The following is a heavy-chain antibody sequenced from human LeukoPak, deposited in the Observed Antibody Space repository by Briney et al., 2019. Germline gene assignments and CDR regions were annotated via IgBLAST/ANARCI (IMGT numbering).Heavy chain of an antibody. CDR2: ISAYNGNT. Sequence: ASVKVSCKASGYTFTSYGISRVRQAPGQGLEWMGWISAYNGNTNYAQKLQGRVTMTTDTSTSTAYMELRSLRSDDTAVYYCARDFGWLSLDDAFDIWGQGTMVTVSS. CDR3: ARDFGWLSLDDAFDI. D-gene: IGHD3-9*01. CDR1: GYTFTSYG. J-gene: IGHJ3*02. V-gene: IGHV1-18*01.